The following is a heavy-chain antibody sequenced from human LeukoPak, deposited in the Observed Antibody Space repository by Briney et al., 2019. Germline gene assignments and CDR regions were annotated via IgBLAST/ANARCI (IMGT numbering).Heavy chain of an antibody. CDR1: GFTFSSHW. D-gene: IGHD1-26*01. CDR3: ARETWSGSYFDY. V-gene: IGHV3-7*01. Sequence: GGSLRLSCSASGFTFSSHWMTWARQAPGKGLEWVANIKEDGSEKYYVDSVRGRFTISRDNAKNSLYLQMNSLGAADTAVYYCARETWSGSYFDYWGQGTLVTVSS. CDR2: IKEDGSEK. J-gene: IGHJ4*02.